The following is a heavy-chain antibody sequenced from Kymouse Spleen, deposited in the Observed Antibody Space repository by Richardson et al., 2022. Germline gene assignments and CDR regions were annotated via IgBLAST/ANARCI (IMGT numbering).Heavy chain of an antibody. Sequence: QVQLQESGPGLVKPSQTLSLTCTVSGGSISSGGYYWSWIRQHPGKGLEWIGYIYYSGSTYYNPSLKSRVTISVDTSKNQFSLKLSSVTAADTAVYYCARDRRIAVALGYYGMDVWGQGTTVTVSS. V-gene: IGHV4-31*03. CDR2: IYYSGST. CDR1: GGSISSGGYY. J-gene: IGHJ6*02. CDR3: ARDRRIAVALGYYGMDV. D-gene: IGHD6-19*01.